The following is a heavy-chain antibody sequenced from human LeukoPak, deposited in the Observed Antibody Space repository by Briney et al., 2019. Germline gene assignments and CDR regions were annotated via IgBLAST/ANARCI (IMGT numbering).Heavy chain of an antibody. Sequence: ASVKVSCKASGYTFTGYYMHWVRQAPGQGLEWMGWINPNSGGTNYAQKFQGRVTMTRDTSISTAYMELSRLRSDDTAVYYCARKADSSGYYSTGDDYMDVWGKGTTVTVSS. V-gene: IGHV1-2*02. D-gene: IGHD3-22*01. J-gene: IGHJ6*03. CDR3: ARKADSSGYYSTGDDYMDV. CDR2: INPNSGGT. CDR1: GYTFTGYY.